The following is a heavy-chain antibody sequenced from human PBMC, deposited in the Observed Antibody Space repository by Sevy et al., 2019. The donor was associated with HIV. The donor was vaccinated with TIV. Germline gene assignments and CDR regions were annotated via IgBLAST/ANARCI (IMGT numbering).Heavy chain of an antibody. CDR1: GYTFTSYG. Sequence: ASGKVSCKASGYTFTSYGISWVRQAPGQGLEWMGWISAYNGNTNYAQKLQGRVTMTTDTSTSTAYMKLRSLRSVDTAVYYCARCLGSSGWPDYWGQGPLLTVSS. D-gene: IGHD6-19*01. CDR2: ISAYNGNT. J-gene: IGHJ4*02. V-gene: IGHV1-18*01. CDR3: ARCLGSSGWPDY.